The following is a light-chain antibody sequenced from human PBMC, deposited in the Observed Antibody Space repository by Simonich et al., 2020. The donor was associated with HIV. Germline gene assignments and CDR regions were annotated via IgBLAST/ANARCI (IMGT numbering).Light chain of an antibody. CDR3: MQGTQKT. Sequence: DVLMTQSPLSLPVTLGQPASISCRSSESLVHSDGNTYLNWFQQRPGQSPRRLIYKVSNRDSGVPDRFSGSGSGTDFTLKISRVEAEDVGVYYCMQGTQKTFGQGTKVEIK. CDR1: ESLVHSDGNTY. CDR2: KVS. V-gene: IGKV2-30*02. J-gene: IGKJ1*01.